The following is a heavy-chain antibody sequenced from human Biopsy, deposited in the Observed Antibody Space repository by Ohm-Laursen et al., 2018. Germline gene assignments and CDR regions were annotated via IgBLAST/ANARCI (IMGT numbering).Heavy chain of an antibody. CDR1: GFTFTDYA. V-gene: IGHV3-23*01. D-gene: IGHD2-2*02. Sequence: SLRLSCAASGFTFTDYAMNWVRQAPGNGLELVPTRSVSGTNTYCADSLRGRFAASRDGSKSPLYLQMRSLCAEDTAFYYCTKGEYCTTSSCYMDLDYWGQGTLVTVSS. CDR2: RSVSGTNT. J-gene: IGHJ4*02. CDR3: TKGEYCTTSSCYMDLDY.